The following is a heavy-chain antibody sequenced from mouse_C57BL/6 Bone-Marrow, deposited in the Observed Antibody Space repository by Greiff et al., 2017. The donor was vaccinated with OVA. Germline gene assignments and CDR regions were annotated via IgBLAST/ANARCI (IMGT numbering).Heavy chain of an antibody. CDR2: IYPGNSDT. V-gene: IGHV1-5*01. J-gene: IGHJ4*01. Sequence: EVQLQESGTVLARPGASVKMSCKTSGYTFTSYWMHWVKQRPGQGLEWIGAIYPGNSDTSYNQKFKGKAKLTAVTSASTAYMELSSLTNEDSAVYYGTRGSSLVFYAMDYWGQGTSVTVSS. CDR1: GYTFTSYW. D-gene: IGHD6-2*01. CDR3: TRGSSLVFYAMDY.